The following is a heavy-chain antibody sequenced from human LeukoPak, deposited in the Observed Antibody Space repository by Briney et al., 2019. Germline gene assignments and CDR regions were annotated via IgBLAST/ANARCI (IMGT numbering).Heavy chain of an antibody. CDR3: ARDAGYGYDRFDY. Sequence: PGGSLRLFCAASGFTFSSYSMNWVRQAPGKGLEWVSSISSSSSYIYYADSVKGRFTISRDNAKNSLYLQMNSLRAEDRAVYYCARDAGYGYDRFDYWGQGTQVTVSS. CDR1: GFTFSSYS. D-gene: IGHD5-18*01. V-gene: IGHV3-21*01. CDR2: ISSSSSYI. J-gene: IGHJ4*02.